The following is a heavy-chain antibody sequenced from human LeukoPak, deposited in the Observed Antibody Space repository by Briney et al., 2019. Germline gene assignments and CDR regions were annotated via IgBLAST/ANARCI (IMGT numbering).Heavy chain of an antibody. D-gene: IGHD3-22*01. CDR1: GGSISSGIYY. CDR3: ARGLAIGSGYYIDY. CDR2: IYTSGST. Sequence: PSETLSLTCTVSGGSISSGIYYWSWIRQPAGKELEWIGRIYTSGSTNYNPSLKSRVTISVDTSKNQFSLKLSSVTAADTAVYYCARGLAIGSGYYIDYWGQGTLVTVSS. V-gene: IGHV4-61*02. J-gene: IGHJ4*02.